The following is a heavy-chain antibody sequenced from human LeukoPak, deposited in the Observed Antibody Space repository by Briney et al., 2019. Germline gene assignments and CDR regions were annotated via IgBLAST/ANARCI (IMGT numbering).Heavy chain of an antibody. D-gene: IGHD3-10*01. CDR2: ISGSGGST. J-gene: IGHJ6*02. CDR1: GSTFSSYA. Sequence: GGSLRLSCAASGSTFSSYAMSWVRQAPGKGLEWVSAISGSGGSTYYADSVKGRFTISRDNSKNTLYLQMNSLRAEDTAVYYCAKAGSSLSMVGYYYYYYGMDVWGQGTTVTVSS. CDR3: AKAGSSLSMVGYYYYYYGMDV. V-gene: IGHV3-23*01.